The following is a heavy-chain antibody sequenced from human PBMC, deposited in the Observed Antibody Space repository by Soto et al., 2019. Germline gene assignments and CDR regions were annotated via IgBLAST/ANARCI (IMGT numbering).Heavy chain of an antibody. CDR2: VSAPNGNT. CDR1: GYTFTSYG. V-gene: IGHV1-18*01. Sequence: QVHLVQSGAEVKKPGASVKVSCKCSGYTFTSYGITWVRQAPGQGVEWMGWVSAPNGNTDYAEKLQGRVTVPRDTSTITAYMELSSPRSDDTAVYSCARGRYGDYWGQGALVTVSS. J-gene: IGHJ4*02. CDR3: ARGRYGDY. D-gene: IGHD1-1*01.